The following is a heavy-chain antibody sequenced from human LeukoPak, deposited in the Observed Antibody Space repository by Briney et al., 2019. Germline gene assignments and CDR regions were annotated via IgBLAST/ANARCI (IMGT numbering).Heavy chain of an antibody. V-gene: IGHV1-18*01. CDR3: ARDGRGSRSSWFDP. J-gene: IGHJ5*02. Sequence: ASVKVSCKASGYSFSRHSITWVRQAPGQGLEWVGLINTDNGQTQYAQNVQDRISVTTDISTNTGYMELMSLGSDDTAVYYCARDGRGSRSSWFDPWGQGTLVIVSS. CDR1: GYSFSRHS. CDR2: INTDNGQT. D-gene: IGHD3-10*01.